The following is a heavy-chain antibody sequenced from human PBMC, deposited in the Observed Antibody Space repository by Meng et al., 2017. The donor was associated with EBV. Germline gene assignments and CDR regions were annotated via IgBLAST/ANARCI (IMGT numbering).Heavy chain of an antibody. CDR3: ASESGRGYTPDY. V-gene: IGHV1-69*01. J-gene: IGHJ4*02. CDR2: FLPTLGAP. D-gene: IGHD3-10*01. CDR1: GGPFRNYA. Sequence: QVQLVQSAAEVKKPGSSVKVPCKTSGGPFRNYAISWVRQAPGQGLEWLGGFLPTLGAPNYAQKFHGRVSITADESTSTHYMDLSSLRPEDTAVYYCASESGRGYTPDYWGQGTLVTVSS.